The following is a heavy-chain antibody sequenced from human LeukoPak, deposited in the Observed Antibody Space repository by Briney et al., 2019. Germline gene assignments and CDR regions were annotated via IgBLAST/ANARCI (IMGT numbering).Heavy chain of an antibody. CDR2: IYRSGST. Sequence: SETLSLTCTVSGGSISSGGYYWSWIRQPPGKGLEWIGYIYRSGSTYYNPSLKSRVTISVDRSKNQFSLKLSSVTAADTAVYYCARGGGAAGPTFDYWGQGTLVTVSS. CDR3: ARGGGAAGPTFDY. D-gene: IGHD6-13*01. CDR1: GGSISSGGYY. J-gene: IGHJ4*02. V-gene: IGHV4-30-2*01.